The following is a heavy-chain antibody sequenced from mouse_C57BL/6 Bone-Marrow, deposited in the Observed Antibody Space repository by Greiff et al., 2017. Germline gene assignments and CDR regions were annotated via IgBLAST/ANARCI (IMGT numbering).Heavy chain of an antibody. CDR1: GYSFTGYY. V-gene: IGHV1-42*01. Sequence: VQLQQSGPELVKPGASVKISCKASGYSFTGYYMNWVKQSPEKSLEWIGEINPSTGGTTYNQKFKAKATLTVDKSSSTAYMQLTILTSEDSAVYYCARWELLRWFAYWGQGTLVTVSA. J-gene: IGHJ3*01. CDR3: ARWELLRWFAY. CDR2: INPSTGGT. D-gene: IGHD1-1*01.